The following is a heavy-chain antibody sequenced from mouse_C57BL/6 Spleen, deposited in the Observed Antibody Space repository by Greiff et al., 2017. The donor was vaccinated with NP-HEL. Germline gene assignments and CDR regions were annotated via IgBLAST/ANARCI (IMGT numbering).Heavy chain of an antibody. Sequence: EVQLVESGGGLVKPGGSLKLSCAASGFTFSDYGMHWVRQAPEKGLEWVAYISSGSSTIYYADTVKGRFTISRDNAKNTLFLQMTSLRSEDTAMYYGARLYDVDYVGYAVDYWGQGTSVTVSS. CDR2: ISSGSSTI. V-gene: IGHV5-17*01. CDR1: GFTFSDYG. CDR3: ARLYDVDYVGYAVDY. D-gene: IGHD2-3*01. J-gene: IGHJ4*01.